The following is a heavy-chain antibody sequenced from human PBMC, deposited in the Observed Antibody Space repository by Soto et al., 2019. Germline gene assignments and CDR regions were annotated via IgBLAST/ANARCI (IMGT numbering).Heavy chain of an antibody. V-gene: IGHV4-39*01. CDR3: ARHLTYCSAGSCYSDFPYYGMDV. CDR1: GISFSSYY. J-gene: IGHJ6*02. Sequence: AGTLSLTCTFSGISFSSYYWGWIRQPPGKGLEWSRSIFYSGSTYYNPSLKSRVTISVDTSKNQFSLKLSSVTAADTAVYYCARHLTYCSAGSCYSDFPYYGMDVWGQGTTVTVSS. CDR2: IFYSGST. D-gene: IGHD2-15*01.